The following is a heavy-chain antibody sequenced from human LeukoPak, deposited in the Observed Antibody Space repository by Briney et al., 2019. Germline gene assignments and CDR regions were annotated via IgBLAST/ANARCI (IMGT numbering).Heavy chain of an antibody. J-gene: IGHJ5*02. V-gene: IGHV4-39*01. D-gene: IGHD2-21*02. CDR2: IYYSGST. CDR3: ARLFTAINWIDP. CDR1: GGSISSGSYY. Sequence: SETLSLTCIVSGGSISSGSYYWGWICQPPGKGLEWIGSIYYSGSTYYNPSLKSRVTISVDTSKNQFSLKLSSVTAADTAVYYCARLFTAINWIDPWGQGTLVTVSS.